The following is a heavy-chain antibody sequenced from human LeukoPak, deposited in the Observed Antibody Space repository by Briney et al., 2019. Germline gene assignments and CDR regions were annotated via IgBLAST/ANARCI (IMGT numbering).Heavy chain of an antibody. CDR3: VRNGYYSVDS. J-gene: IGHJ4*02. D-gene: IGHD1-26*01. V-gene: IGHV4-4*02. CDR2: IHGSGRT. CDR1: GDSINNNRW. Sequence: SETLSLTCAVSGDSINNNRWWSWVRQSPGKGLEWLGEIHGSGRTNYNQSLKSRVTISVDNSKNQFSLKVNSMTAADTAMYFCVRNGYYSVDSWGQGTLVTVSS.